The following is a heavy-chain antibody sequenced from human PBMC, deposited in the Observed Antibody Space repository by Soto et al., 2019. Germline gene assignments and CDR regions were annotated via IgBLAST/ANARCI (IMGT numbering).Heavy chain of an antibody. CDR2: IYYSGST. CDR1: GGSISSGGYY. J-gene: IGHJ4*02. V-gene: IGHV4-31*03. D-gene: IGHD6-13*01. Sequence: QVQLQESGPGLVKPSQTLSLTCTVSGGSISSGGYYWIWLRQHPGKGLQWIGNIYYSGSTNYNPSLKSRIIISLDTSKNQFSLKLSSVPAADTAVYFCARYRISGSWSKFDSWGQGTLVTVSS. CDR3: ARYRISGSWSKFDS.